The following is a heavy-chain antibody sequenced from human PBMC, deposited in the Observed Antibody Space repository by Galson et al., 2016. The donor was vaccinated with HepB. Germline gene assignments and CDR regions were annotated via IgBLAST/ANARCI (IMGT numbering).Heavy chain of an antibody. CDR2: INADKGHT. CDR1: GFPFTTYA. D-gene: IGHD4-23*01. Sequence: SVKVSCKASGFPFTTYAMHWVRQAPGHRLEWMGWINADKGHTKYSDRFQGRVTITRDTSTSTAYMELRSLTSEDTAVYYCARLSAVAPGQASLSFFDYWGQGTQLTVST. V-gene: IGHV1-3*01. CDR3: ARLSAVAPGQASLSFFDY. J-gene: IGHJ4*02.